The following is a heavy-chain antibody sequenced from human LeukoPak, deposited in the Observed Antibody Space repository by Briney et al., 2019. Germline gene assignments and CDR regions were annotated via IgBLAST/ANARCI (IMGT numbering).Heavy chain of an antibody. CDR2: IYYSGST. CDR1: GGSISSYY. D-gene: IGHD3-22*01. Sequence: SETLSLTCTVSGGSISSYYWSWIRQPPGKGLEWIGYIYYSGSTNYNPSLKSRVTISVDTSKNQFSLKLSSVTAADTAVYYCARGSYNSSGYYYLGYYYYGRDVGAKGTRV. CDR3: ARGSYNSSGYYYLGYYYYGRDV. V-gene: IGHV4-59*01. J-gene: IGHJ6*04.